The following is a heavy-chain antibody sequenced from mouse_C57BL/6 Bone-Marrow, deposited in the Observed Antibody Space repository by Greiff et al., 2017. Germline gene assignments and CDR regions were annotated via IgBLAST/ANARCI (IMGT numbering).Heavy chain of an antibody. J-gene: IGHJ3*01. CDR2: INPNYGTT. D-gene: IGHD1-1*01. V-gene: IGHV1-39*01. CDR1: VYSFTDYN. CDR3: ARSPSSHDGSSPFAY. Sequence: VQLKESGPELVKPGASVKISCKVSVYSFTDYNMNWVKQSNGKSLDWIGVINPNYGTTSYNQKFKGKATLTVDQSSSTAYMQLNSLTSEDSAVYYGARSPSSHDGSSPFAYWGQGTLVTVSA.